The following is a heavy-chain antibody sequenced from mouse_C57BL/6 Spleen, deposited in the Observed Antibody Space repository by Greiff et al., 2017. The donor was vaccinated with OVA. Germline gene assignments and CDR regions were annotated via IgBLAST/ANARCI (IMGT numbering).Heavy chain of an antibody. CDR3: ARSAFDY. J-gene: IGHJ2*01. CDR2: IDPSDSET. Sequence: VQLQQPGAELVRPGSSVKLSCKASGYTFTSYWMHWVKQRPIQGLEWIGNIDPSDSETHYNQQFKDKATLTVATSSSTAYMQLSSLTSEYSAVYYCARSAFDYWGQGTTLTVSS. D-gene: IGHD6-1*01. CDR1: GYTFTSYW. V-gene: IGHV1-52*01.